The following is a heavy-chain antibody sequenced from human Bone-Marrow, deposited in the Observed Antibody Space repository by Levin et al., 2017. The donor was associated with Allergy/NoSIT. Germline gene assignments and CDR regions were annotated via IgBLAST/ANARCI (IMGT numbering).Heavy chain of an antibody. J-gene: IGHJ5*02. D-gene: IGHD4-17*01. CDR1: GGSLSDFV. CDR3: ARGRNAPVTTVTRWLDP. Sequence: KISCKASGGSLSDFVTNWVRQAPGQGLEWMGGIMPFLGTTNYAQTFQGRVTITADESTNTAYMELSSLRFDDTAVYYCARGRNAPVTTVTRWLDPWGQGTLVTVS. CDR2: IMPFLGTT. V-gene: IGHV1-69*01.